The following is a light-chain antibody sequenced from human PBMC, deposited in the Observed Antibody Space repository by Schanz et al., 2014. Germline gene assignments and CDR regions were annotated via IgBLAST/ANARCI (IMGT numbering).Light chain of an antibody. CDR2: GAS. CDR1: QSIRSN. J-gene: IGKJ3*01. CDR3: QQANSFPPT. V-gene: IGKV3-15*01. Sequence: EIVMTQSPATLSVSPGERATLSCRASQSIRSNLAWYQQKPGQAPRLLIYGASTRATGIPARFSGSGSGTEFTLTISSLQSEDFATYYCQQANSFPPTFGPGTKVDIK.